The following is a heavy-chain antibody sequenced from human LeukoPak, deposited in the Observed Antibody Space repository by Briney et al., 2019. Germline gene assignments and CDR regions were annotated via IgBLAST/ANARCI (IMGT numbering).Heavy chain of an antibody. V-gene: IGHV1-18*01. D-gene: IGHD3-22*01. CDR2: ISAYNGNT. CDR1: GYTFTNHG. J-gene: IGHJ4*02. CDR3: ARVTMIVVDY. Sequence: ASVKVSCKASGYTFTNHGITWVRQAPGQGLEWMGWISAYNGNTNYAQKLQGRVTMTTDTSTSTAYMELRSLRSDDTAVYYCARVTMIVVDYWGQGTLVTVSS.